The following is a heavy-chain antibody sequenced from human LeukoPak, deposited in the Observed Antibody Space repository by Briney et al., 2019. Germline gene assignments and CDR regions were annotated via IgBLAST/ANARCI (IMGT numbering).Heavy chain of an antibody. CDR3: ARERKSSTSMDY. CDR2: INTDGSTI. J-gene: IGHJ4*02. CDR1: GFTFSSYW. V-gene: IGHV3-74*01. D-gene: IGHD2-2*01. Sequence: GGSLRLSCAPSGFTFSSYWMHWVRQAPGKGLVWVSRINTDGSTITYADSVKGRFTISRDNAKNTLYLQMNSLRCEDTAVYFCARERKSSTSMDYWGQGTLVTVSS.